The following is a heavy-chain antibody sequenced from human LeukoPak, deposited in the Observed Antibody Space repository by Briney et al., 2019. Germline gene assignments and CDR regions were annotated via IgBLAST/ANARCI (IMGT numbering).Heavy chain of an antibody. CDR3: ARKGVGYSGYDLGYFDY. CDR1: GGTFSSYA. V-gene: IGHV1-69*13. CDR2: IIPIFGTA. D-gene: IGHD5-12*01. Sequence: SVKVSCKASGGTFSSYAISWVRQAPGQGLEWMGGIIPIFGTANYAQKFQGRVTITADESTSTAYMELSSLRSEDTAVYYCARKGVGYSGYDLGYFDYWGQGTLVTVSS. J-gene: IGHJ4*02.